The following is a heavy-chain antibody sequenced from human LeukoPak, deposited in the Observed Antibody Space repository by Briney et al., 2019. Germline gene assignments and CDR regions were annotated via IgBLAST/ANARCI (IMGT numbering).Heavy chain of an antibody. CDR3: ARVGGCGGDCYFDYYYYGMDV. J-gene: IGHJ6*02. V-gene: IGHV1-69*04. Sequence: SVKVSCKASGGTFSSYAISWVRQAPGQGLEWMGRIIPILGIANYAQKFQGRVTITADKSTSTAYMELSSLRSEDTAVYYCARVGGCGGDCYFDYYYYGMDVWGQGTTVTVSS. D-gene: IGHD2-21*02. CDR2: IIPILGIA. CDR1: GGTFSSYA.